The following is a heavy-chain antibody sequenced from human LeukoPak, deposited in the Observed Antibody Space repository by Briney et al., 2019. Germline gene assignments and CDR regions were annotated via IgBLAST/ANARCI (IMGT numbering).Heavy chain of an antibody. V-gene: IGHV3-11*04. CDR1: GFSFSDYY. J-gene: IGHJ4*02. CDR3: ARDHCNLNYYDSNFDY. CDR2: ISSSYSSI. D-gene: IGHD3-22*01. Sequence: GGSLRLSRAASGFSFSDYYMSWIRQAPGKGLEWVSYISSSYSSIYYADSVKGRFTISRDNAKNSMYLQMNSLRAEDTAVYYCARDHCNLNYYDSNFDYWGQGTLVTVSS.